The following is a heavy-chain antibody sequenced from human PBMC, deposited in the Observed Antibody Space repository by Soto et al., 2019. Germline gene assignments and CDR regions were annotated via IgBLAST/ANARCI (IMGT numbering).Heavy chain of an antibody. J-gene: IGHJ3*02. D-gene: IGHD3-22*01. CDR3: ALYKYYYDSSGYFDAFDI. V-gene: IGHV1-8*01. Sequence: ASVKVSCKASGYTFTHHHIIWMRQVTGQGLEWMGWMSPYNGNSGSAQKFQGRITMTRNTSITTAYMELSSLKSEDTAVYYCALYKYYYDSSGYFDAFDIWGQGTMVTVSS. CDR2: MSPYNGNS. CDR1: GYTFTHHH.